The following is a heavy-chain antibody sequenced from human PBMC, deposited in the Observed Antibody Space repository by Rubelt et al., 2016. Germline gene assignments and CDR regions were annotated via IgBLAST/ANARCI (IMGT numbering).Heavy chain of an antibody. CDR1: GASITSSGYY. V-gene: IGHV4-39*01. CDR3: ARPQYSWVSTIDY. J-gene: IGHJ4*02. D-gene: IGHD6-13*01. Sequence: QLQLQESGPGLVKPSETLSLTCTVSGASITSSGYYWGWIRQPPGKGLEWIGRIFYSGSFYYNPSLTSRVTIPIEPSKNQCSLKLTLSTAAETAVYYCARPQYSWVSTIDYWGQGTLVTVSS. CDR2: IFYSGSF.